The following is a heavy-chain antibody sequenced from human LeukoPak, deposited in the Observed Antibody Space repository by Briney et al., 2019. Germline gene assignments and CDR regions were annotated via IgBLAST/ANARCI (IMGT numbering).Heavy chain of an antibody. V-gene: IGHV3-74*01. CDR1: GLTFSSYW. CDR3: ARPTAYDFWSGSLDY. CDR2: INSDGSST. D-gene: IGHD3-3*01. Sequence: SGGSLRLSCAASGLTFSSYWMHWVCQVPGKGLVWVSRINSDGSSTSYADSVKGRFTISRDNAKNTLYLQMNSLRAEDTAVYYCARPTAYDFWSGSLDYWGQGTLVTDSS. J-gene: IGHJ4*02.